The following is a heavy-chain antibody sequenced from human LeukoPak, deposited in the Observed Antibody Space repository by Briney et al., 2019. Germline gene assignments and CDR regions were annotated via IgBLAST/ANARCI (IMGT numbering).Heavy chain of an antibody. D-gene: IGHD5-18*01. V-gene: IGHV1-2*02. Sequence: ASVKVSCKASGYTFTGYYMHWVRQAPGQGLEWMGWINPNSGGTNYAQKFQGRVTMTRDTSISTAYMELSRLRSDDTAVYYCAREWSSGIQLWYHHDYWGQGTLVTVSS. CDR3: AREWSSGIQLWYHHDY. J-gene: IGHJ4*02. CDR2: INPNSGGT. CDR1: GYTFTGYY.